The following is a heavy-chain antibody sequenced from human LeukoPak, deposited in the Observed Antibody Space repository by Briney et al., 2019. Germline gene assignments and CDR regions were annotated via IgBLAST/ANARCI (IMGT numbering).Heavy chain of an antibody. CDR3: ARAGEPYYFDY. J-gene: IGHJ4*02. CDR2: INHSGST. D-gene: IGHD7-27*01. V-gene: IGHV4-34*01. CDR1: GGSFSGYY. Sequence: SETLSLTCAVYGGSFSGYYWSWIRQPPGKGLEWIGEINHSGSTNYNPSLKSRVTISVDTSKNQFSMKLSSVTAADTAVYYCARAGEPYYFDYWGQGTLVTVSS.